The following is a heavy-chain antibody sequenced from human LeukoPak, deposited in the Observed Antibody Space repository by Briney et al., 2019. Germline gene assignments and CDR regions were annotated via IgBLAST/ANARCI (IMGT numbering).Heavy chain of an antibody. Sequence: GGSLRLSCAASGFTFSSYWMNWVRQAPGKGLEWVANIKQDGSEKYYVDSVKGRFTISRDNAKNSLYLQMNSLRAEDTAVYYCAREGDDFWSGYLNWFDPWGQGTLVTVSS. J-gene: IGHJ5*02. CDR1: GFTFSSYW. V-gene: IGHV3-7*01. D-gene: IGHD3-3*01. CDR3: AREGDDFWSGYLNWFDP. CDR2: IKQDGSEK.